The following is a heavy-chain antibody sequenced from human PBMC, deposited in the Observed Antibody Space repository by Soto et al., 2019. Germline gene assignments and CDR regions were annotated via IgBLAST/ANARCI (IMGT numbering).Heavy chain of an antibody. D-gene: IGHD5-18*01. V-gene: IGHV4-59*01. CDR3: ARGRVYSYGYDYYYGMDV. Sequence: QVQLQESGPGLVKPSETLSLTCTVSGGSISSYYWSWIRQPPGKGLEWIGYIYYSGSTNYNPSLKSRVTISVDTSQTPFSLKLSSVTAADTAVYYCARGRVYSYGYDYYYGMDVWGQGTTVTVS. CDR1: GGSISSYY. CDR2: IYYSGST. J-gene: IGHJ6*02.